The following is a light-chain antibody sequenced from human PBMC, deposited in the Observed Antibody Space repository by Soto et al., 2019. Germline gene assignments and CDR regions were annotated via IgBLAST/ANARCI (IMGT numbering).Light chain of an antibody. J-gene: IGKJ4*01. CDR2: AAS. Sequence: AIRMTQSPSSLSASTGDRVTITCRASQGISSYLAWYQQKPGKAPKLLIYAASTLQSGVPSRFSGSGSGTDFTLTISCLQSEDFATYSCQQYYSYLLTFGGGTKVDIK. CDR1: QGISSY. V-gene: IGKV1-8*01. CDR3: QQYYSYLLT.